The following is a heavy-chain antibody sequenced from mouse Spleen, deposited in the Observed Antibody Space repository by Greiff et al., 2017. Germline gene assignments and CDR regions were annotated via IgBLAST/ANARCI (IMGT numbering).Heavy chain of an antibody. V-gene: IGHV2-6*01. CDR3: ASLYYGDPRDAMDY. CDR1: GFSLTSYG. J-gene: IGHJ4*01. CDR2: IWGGST. Sequence: VQVVESGPGLVAPSQSLSITCTVSGFSLTSYGVDWVRQSPGKGLEWLGVIWGGSTNYNSALKSRLSISKDNSKSQVFLKMNSLQTDDTAMYYCASLYYGDPRDAMDYWGQGTSVTVSS. D-gene: IGHD2-13*01.